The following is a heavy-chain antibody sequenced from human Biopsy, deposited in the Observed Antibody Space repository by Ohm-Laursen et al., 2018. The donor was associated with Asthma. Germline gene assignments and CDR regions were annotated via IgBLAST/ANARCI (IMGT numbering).Heavy chain of an antibody. CDR3: ARDRAMISET. Sequence: SQTLSLTCTVSGDSISSIDYYWSWIRQPPGRGLEWIGYIYNSGTTYYNPSLKSRIIISKDTSKNQFSLKLSSVTAADTAVYYCARDRAMISETWGQGTLVTVSS. CDR2: IYNSGTT. V-gene: IGHV4-30-4*01. D-gene: IGHD3-22*01. J-gene: IGHJ5*02. CDR1: GDSISSIDYY.